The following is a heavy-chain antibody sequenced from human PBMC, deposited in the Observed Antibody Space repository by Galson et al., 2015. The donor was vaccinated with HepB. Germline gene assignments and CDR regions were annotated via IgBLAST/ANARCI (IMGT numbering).Heavy chain of an antibody. J-gene: IGHJ4*02. CDR3: ARDFRSSQDY. V-gene: IGHV3-7*03. CDR2: IREDGSEK. D-gene: IGHD6-6*01. CDR1: GFIFSGSW. Sequence: SLRLSCAASGFIFSGSWMSWVRQAPGKGLDWVANIREDGSEKHYVDSVKGRFTISRDNTKNSVYLQMNSLRAEDTAVYYCARDFRSSQDYWGQGTLVTVSS.